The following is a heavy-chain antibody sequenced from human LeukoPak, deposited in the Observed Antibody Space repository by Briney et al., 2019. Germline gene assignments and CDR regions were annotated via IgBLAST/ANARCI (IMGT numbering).Heavy chain of an antibody. J-gene: IGHJ4*02. CDR3: ARGQYSYGLGDY. D-gene: IGHD5-18*01. V-gene: IGHV4-30-2*01. CDR1: GGSISSGGYS. Sequence: PSETLSLTCAVSGGSISSGGYSWSWIRQPPGKGLEWIGYIYHSGSTYYNPSLKSRVTISVDRSKNQFSLKLSSVTAADTAVYYCARGQYSYGLGDYWGQGTLVTVSS. CDR2: IYHSGST.